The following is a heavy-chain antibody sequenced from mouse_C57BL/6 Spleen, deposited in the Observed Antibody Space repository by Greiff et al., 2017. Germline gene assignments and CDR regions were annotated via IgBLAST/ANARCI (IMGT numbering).Heavy chain of an antibody. V-gene: IGHV1-78*01. D-gene: IGHD1-1*01. CDR3: ASHGTRSPAWFAY. CDR1: GYTFTDHT. J-gene: IGHJ3*01. Sequence: VQLQQSDAELVKPGASVKISCKVSGYTFTDHTIHWMKQRPEQGLEWIGYIYPRDGSTKYNEKFKGKATLTADKSSSTAYMQLHSLTSEDAAVYFCASHGTRSPAWFAYWGQGTLVTVSA. CDR2: IYPRDGST.